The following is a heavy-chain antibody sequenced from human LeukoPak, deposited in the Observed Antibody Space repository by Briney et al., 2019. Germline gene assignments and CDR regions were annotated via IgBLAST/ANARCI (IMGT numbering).Heavy chain of an antibody. Sequence: PGGSLRLSCAASGFTFSSYAMSWVRQAPGKGLEWVSAISGSGGSTYYADSVKGRFTISRDNSENTLYLQMNSLRAEDTAVYYCAKDGGPGLAFDIWGQGTMVTVSS. CDR2: ISGSGGST. J-gene: IGHJ3*02. CDR3: AKDGGPGLAFDI. CDR1: GFTFSSYA. D-gene: IGHD3-16*01. V-gene: IGHV3-23*01.